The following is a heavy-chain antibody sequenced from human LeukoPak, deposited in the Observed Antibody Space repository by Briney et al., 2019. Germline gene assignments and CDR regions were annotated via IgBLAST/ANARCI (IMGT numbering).Heavy chain of an antibody. D-gene: IGHD2-15*01. J-gene: IGHJ5*02. CDR1: GYTFTSYG. V-gene: IGHV1-18*01. Sequence: ASVKVSCKASGYTFTSYGISWVRQAPGQGREWMGWISAYNGNTNYAQKLQGRVTMTTDTSTSTAYMELRSLRSDDTAVYYCARVKSGSSDGYNWFYPWGQGTLVTVSS. CDR3: ARVKSGSSDGYNWFYP. CDR2: ISAYNGNT.